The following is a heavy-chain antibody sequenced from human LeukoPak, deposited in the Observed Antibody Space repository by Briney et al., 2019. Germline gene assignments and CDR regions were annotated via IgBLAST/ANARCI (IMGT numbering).Heavy chain of an antibody. J-gene: IGHJ3*01. D-gene: IGHD5-24*01. CDR2: IKQDGSAK. Sequence: PGGSLRLSCAASRLTFISYWMSWVRQAPGKGLEWVGNIKQDGSAKYYVDSVKGRFTISRDNAKNSLYLQMNSLRVEDTAVYYCAARRHGGDGYSWGQGTMVAVSS. V-gene: IGHV3-7*05. CDR3: AARRHGGDGYS. CDR1: RLTFISYW.